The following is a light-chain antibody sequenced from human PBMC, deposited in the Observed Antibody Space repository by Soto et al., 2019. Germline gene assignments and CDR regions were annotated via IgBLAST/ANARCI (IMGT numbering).Light chain of an antibody. CDR1: SSDVGSHNY. Sequence: QSALTQPASVSGSPGPSISISCTGSSSDVGSHNYVSWYQQHPGKAPKLLISEVSNRPSGVSNRFSGSKSDNTASLTISGLQAEDEADYYCSSYTSGSTFFFGTGTKLTVL. J-gene: IGLJ1*01. V-gene: IGLV2-14*01. CDR2: EVS. CDR3: SSYTSGSTFF.